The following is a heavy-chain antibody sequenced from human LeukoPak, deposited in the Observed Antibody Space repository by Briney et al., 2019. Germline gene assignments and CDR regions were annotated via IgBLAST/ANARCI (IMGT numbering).Heavy chain of an antibody. CDR3: ARESRSGYCSSTSCYTGGVHYFDY. D-gene: IGHD2-2*02. J-gene: IGHJ4*02. V-gene: IGHV4-31*03. CDR1: GGSISSGGYY. Sequence: TLSLTCTVSGGSISSGGYYWSWIRQHPGKGLEWIGYIYYSGSPYYNPSLKSRVTISVDTSKNQFSLKLSSVTAADTAVYYCARESRSGYCSSTSCYTGGVHYFDYWGQGTLVTVSS. CDR2: IYYSGSP.